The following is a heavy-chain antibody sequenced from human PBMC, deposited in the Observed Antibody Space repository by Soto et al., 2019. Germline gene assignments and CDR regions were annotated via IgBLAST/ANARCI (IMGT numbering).Heavy chain of an antibody. CDR2: INHSGST. J-gene: IGHJ3*02. V-gene: IGHV4-34*01. Sequence: QVQLQQWGAGLLKPSETLSLTCAVYGGSFSGYYWSWIRQPPGKGLEWIGEINHSGSTNYNPSLKSRVTISVDTSNNQFSLKLSSVTAADTAVYYCARGVVLRYFDWLRDAFDIWGQGTMVTVSS. D-gene: IGHD3-9*01. CDR3: ARGVVLRYFDWLRDAFDI. CDR1: GGSFSGYY.